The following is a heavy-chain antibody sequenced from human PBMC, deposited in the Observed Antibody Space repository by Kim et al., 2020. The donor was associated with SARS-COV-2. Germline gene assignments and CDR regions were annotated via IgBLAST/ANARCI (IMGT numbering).Heavy chain of an antibody. V-gene: IGHV3-30*04. CDR3: ARVGTMIVGSAGYYGMDV. D-gene: IGHD3-22*01. Sequence: GGSLRLSCTASGFTFSSYAMHWVRQAPGKGLEWVAVISFDGGNAYYADSVKGRFTISRDNYKNTLYLQMNSLRAEDTAVYYCARVGTMIVGSAGYYGMDVWGQGTTVTVSS. J-gene: IGHJ6*02. CDR1: GFTFSSYA. CDR2: ISFDGGNA.